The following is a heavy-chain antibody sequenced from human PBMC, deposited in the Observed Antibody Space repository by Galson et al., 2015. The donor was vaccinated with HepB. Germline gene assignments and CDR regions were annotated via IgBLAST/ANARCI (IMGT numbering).Heavy chain of an antibody. J-gene: IGHJ4*02. CDR1: GFTFSDYY. CDR2: ISSSSSYT. D-gene: IGHD6-13*01. CDR3: ATWYSSSWYNFDY. Sequence: SLRLSCAASGFTFSDYYMSWIRQAPGKGLEWVSYISSSSSYTNYADSVKGRFTISRDNAKNSLYLQMNSLRAEDTAVYYCATWYSSSWYNFDYWGQGTLVTVPS. V-gene: IGHV3-11*03.